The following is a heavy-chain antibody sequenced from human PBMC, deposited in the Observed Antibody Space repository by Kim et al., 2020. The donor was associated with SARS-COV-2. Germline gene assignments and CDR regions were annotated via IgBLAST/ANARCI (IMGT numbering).Heavy chain of an antibody. D-gene: IGHD4-17*01. CDR1: GGSFSGYY. CDR2: INHSGST. CDR3: ARGRGEWYGDYEYYYYYGMDV. V-gene: IGHV4-34*01. Sequence: SETLSLTCAVYGGSFSGYYWSWIRQPPGKGLEWIGEINHSGSTNYNPSLKSRVTISVDTSKNQFSLKLSSVTAADTAVYYCARGRGEWYGDYEYYYYYGMDVWGQGTTVTVSS. J-gene: IGHJ6*02.